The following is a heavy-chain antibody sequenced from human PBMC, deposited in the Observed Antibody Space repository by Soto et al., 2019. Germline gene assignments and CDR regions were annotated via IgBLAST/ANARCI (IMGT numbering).Heavy chain of an antibody. CDR2: INHSGST. J-gene: IGHJ5*02. D-gene: IGHD3-9*01. CDR1: GGSFSGYY. CDR3: ARGRGVLRYFDWHRANWFDP. V-gene: IGHV4-34*01. Sequence: KASETLSLTCAVYGGSFSGYYWSWIRQPPGKGLEWIGEINHSGSTNYNPSLKSRVTISVDTSKNQFSLKLSSVTAADTAVYYCARGRGVLRYFDWHRANWFDPWGQGTLVTVSS.